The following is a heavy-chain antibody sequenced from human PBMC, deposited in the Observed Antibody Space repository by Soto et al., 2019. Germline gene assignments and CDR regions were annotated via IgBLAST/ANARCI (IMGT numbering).Heavy chain of an antibody. J-gene: IGHJ4*02. Sequence: PSQTLSLTCAISGDSVSSNSAAWNWIRQSPSRGLEWLGRTYYRSKWYNDYAVSVKSRITINPDTSKNQFSLHLNSVTPEDTAVYYFARESSHYYDSSGYLVYWGQGTLVTVSS. D-gene: IGHD3-22*01. CDR3: ARESSHYYDSSGYLVY. CDR2: TYYRSKWYN. CDR1: GDSVSSNSAA. V-gene: IGHV6-1*01.